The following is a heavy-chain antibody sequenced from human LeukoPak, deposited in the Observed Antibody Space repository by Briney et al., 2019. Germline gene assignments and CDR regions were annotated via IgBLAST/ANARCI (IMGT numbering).Heavy chain of an antibody. CDR1: GYTFTGYY. Sequence: GASVKVSCKASGYTFTGYYMHWVRQAPGQGLEWMGWISPNSGGTNYAQKFQGRVTMTRDTSISTAYMELSRLTSDDTAVYYCARGPYRGNYCNYWGQGTLVTVSS. CDR3: ARGPYRGNYCNY. J-gene: IGHJ4*02. CDR2: ISPNSGGT. V-gene: IGHV1-2*02. D-gene: IGHD1-26*01.